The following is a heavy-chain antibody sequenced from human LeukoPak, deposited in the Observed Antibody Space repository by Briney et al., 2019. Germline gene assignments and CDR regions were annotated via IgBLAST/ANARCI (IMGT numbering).Heavy chain of an antibody. D-gene: IGHD6-6*01. CDR3: ARGPNSNWSGLDF. J-gene: IGHJ4*02. CDR2: ISPTGSTT. CDR1: GFSFSGHW. Sequence: PGGSLRLSCIASGFSFSGHWMHWARQLPGKGLVWVSRISPTGSTTSYADSVKGRFTVSRDNAKNTLYLQMNNLRAEDTAVYYCARGPNSNWSGLDFWGQGTLLTVSS. V-gene: IGHV3-74*01.